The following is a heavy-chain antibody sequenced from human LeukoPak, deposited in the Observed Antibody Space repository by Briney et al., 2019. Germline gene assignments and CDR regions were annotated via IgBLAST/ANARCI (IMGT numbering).Heavy chain of an antibody. D-gene: IGHD3-9*01. CDR3: VKDTNLVAGQIPNVFDY. CDR2: ISWNGGSV. V-gene: IGHV3-9*01. Sequence: PGGSLRLSCAASGFTFDDYAMHWVRQAPGKGLEWVSGISWNGGSVSYVDSVKGRFTISRDNAKNSLYLQMNSLRPEDTALYYCVKDTNLVAGQIPNVFDYWGQGTLVTVSS. CDR1: GFTFDDYA. J-gene: IGHJ4*02.